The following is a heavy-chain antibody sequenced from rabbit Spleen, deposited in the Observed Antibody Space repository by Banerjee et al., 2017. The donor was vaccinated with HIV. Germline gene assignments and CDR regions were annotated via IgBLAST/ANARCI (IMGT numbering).Heavy chain of an antibody. V-gene: IGHV1S40*01. CDR3: ARDTATSFSSYGMDL. CDR1: GFSFSIDYF. CDR2: IYAGISTNI. J-gene: IGHJ6*01. Sequence: QSLEESGGGLVKPEGSLTLTCTASGFSFSIDYFPCWVRQAPGKGLEWIACIYAGISTNIYYANWAKGRFTISKSSSTTVTLQMTSLTAADTATYFCARDTATSFSSYGMDLWGPGTLVTVS. D-gene: IGHD1-1*01.